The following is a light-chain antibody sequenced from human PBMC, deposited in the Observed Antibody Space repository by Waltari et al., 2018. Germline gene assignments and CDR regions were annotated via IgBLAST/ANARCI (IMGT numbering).Light chain of an antibody. Sequence: QSVLTQPPSVSAAPGQKVTISCSGSTSTIVNNYLSWYQQLPGTAPKLLIYDNDKRPSGIPDRFSGSKSGTSATLGITGLQTGDEANYYCETWDSSLSAWVFGGGTKLTVL. J-gene: IGLJ3*02. CDR3: ETWDSSLSAWV. CDR1: TSTIVNNY. V-gene: IGLV1-51*01. CDR2: DND.